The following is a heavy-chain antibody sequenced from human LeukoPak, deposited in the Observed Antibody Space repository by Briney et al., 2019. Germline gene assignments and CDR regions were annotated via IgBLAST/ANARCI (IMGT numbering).Heavy chain of an antibody. V-gene: IGHV5-51*01. Sequence: ASVKVSCKASGYTFTSYYIHWVRQAPGQGLEWMGITFPGDSYTIYSPSFQGQVTISVDKSITTAYLQWTSLKASDTAMYYCARHFLPSETTGGYFDLWGRGTLVTVSA. CDR1: GYTFTSYY. CDR2: TFPGDSYT. CDR3: ARHFLPSETTGGYFDL. J-gene: IGHJ2*01. D-gene: IGHD1-1*01.